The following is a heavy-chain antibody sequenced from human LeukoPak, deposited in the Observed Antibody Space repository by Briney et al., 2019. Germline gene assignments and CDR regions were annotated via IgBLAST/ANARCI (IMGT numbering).Heavy chain of an antibody. CDR1: GFTFSNAW. CDR3: TTGYYGSGSYYNPPYYYYGMDV. Sequence: SGGSLRLSCAASGFTFSNAWMNWVRQAPGKGLEWVGRIKSKTDGGTTDYAAPVKGRFTIPRDDSKNTLYLQMNSLKTEDTAVYYCTTGYYGSGSYYNPPYYYYGMDVWGQGTTVTVSS. CDR2: IKSKTDGGTT. D-gene: IGHD3-10*01. J-gene: IGHJ6*02. V-gene: IGHV3-15*07.